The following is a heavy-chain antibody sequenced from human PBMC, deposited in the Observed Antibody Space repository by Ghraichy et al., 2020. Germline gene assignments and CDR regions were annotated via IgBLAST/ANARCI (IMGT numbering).Heavy chain of an antibody. D-gene: IGHD6-13*01. V-gene: IGHV3-64D*06. J-gene: IGHJ4*02. CDR3: VKLPGIEAAATYYVDY. CDR2: IISNGGST. Sequence: YVSAIISNGGSTYYADSVKGILTISKDNSKNKLYIQMSSLGADDTAVYYCVKLPGIEAAATYYVDYWVQ.